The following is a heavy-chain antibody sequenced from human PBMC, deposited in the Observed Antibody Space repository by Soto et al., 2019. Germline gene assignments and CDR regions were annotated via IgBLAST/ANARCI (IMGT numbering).Heavy chain of an antibody. J-gene: IGHJ4*02. CDR1: GDSINSYY. CDR2: ILYSGST. CDR3: ARDKEGAAAGTFEY. D-gene: IGHD6-13*01. Sequence: QVRLQESGPGLVKPSETLSLTCTVSGDSINSYYWSWIRQPPGKGLECIGYILYSGSTNYNPSLNSRVTRSVDTSKNQFSLKLTSVTAADTAMYYCARDKEGAAAGTFEYWGQGTLVTVSS. V-gene: IGHV4-59*01.